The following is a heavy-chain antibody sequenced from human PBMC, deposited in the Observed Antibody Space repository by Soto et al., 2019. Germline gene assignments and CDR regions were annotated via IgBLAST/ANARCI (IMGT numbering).Heavy chain of an antibody. CDR1: GGSFSGYY. CDR3: ARAIIVVVPAANYGMDV. CDR2: INHSGST. J-gene: IGHJ6*02. V-gene: IGHV4-34*01. D-gene: IGHD2-2*01. Sequence: PSETLSLTCAVYGGSFSGYYWSWIRQPPGKGLEWIGEINHSGSTNYNPSLKSRVTISVDTSKNQFSLKLSSVTAADTAVYYCARAIIVVVPAANYGMDVWGQGTTVTV.